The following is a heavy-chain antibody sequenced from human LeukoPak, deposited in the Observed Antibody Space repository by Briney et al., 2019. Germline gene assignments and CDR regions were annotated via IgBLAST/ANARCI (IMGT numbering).Heavy chain of an antibody. CDR2: IYSSGST. CDR1: GDSISSGNYD. Sequence: PSETLSLTCTVSGDSISSGNYDWSWIRQPAGKGLEWIGRIYSSGSTNYNPSLKSRVTISVDTSQNQFSLKLSSVTAADTAVYYCVRASVRDGNKSYADNIDSWGQGTLVTVSS. J-gene: IGHJ4*02. CDR3: VRASVRDGNKSYADNIDS. V-gene: IGHV4-61*02. D-gene: IGHD5-24*01.